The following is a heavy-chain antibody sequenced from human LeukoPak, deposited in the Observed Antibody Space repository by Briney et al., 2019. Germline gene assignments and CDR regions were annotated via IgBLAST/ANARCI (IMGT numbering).Heavy chain of an antibody. CDR3: ARVAVSGSRIGWFDP. D-gene: IGHD3-22*01. J-gene: IGHJ5*02. Sequence: ASVEVSCKASGYTFTSYDINWVRQATGQGLEWMGRMNPNSGNTGYAQKFQGRVTMTRDTSISTAYMELSRLRSDDTAVYYCARVAVSGSRIGWFDPWGQGTLVTVSS. CDR1: GYTFTSYD. CDR2: MNPNSGNT. V-gene: IGHV1-8*01.